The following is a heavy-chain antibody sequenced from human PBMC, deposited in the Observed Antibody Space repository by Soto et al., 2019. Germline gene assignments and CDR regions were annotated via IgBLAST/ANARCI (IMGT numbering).Heavy chain of an antibody. D-gene: IGHD6-19*01. J-gene: IGHJ4*02. CDR3: AKGTYSSGWH. Sequence: GGSLRLSCAASGFTFRNYAMIWVRQAPGKGLEWVAAISGSGDSTYYADSVKGRFTISSDNSKNTLYLQMNSLRAEDTAVYYCAKGTYSSGWHWGQGTLVTVSS. CDR2: ISGSGDST. V-gene: IGHV3-23*01. CDR1: GFTFRNYA.